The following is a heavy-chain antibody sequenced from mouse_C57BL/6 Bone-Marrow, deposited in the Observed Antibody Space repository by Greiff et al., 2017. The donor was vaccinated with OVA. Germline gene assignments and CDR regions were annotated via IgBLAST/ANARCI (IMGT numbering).Heavy chain of an antibody. V-gene: IGHV1-15*01. CDR1: GYTFTDYE. CDR3: TRPGANYYDC. Sequence: QVQLQQSGAELVRPGASVTLSCKASGYTFTDYEMHWVKQTPVHGLEWIGAIDTETGGTAYNQKFKGKAILTADKASSTAYMEIRSLTSEDSAVYYCTRPGANYYDCWGHCATLTAST. J-gene: IGHJ2*01. CDR2: IDTETGGT.